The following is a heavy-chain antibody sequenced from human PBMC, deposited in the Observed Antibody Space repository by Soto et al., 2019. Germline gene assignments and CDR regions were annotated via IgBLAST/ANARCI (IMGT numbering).Heavy chain of an antibody. CDR3: ARGGLTDYFDY. J-gene: IGHJ4*02. Sequence: QVQLVESGGGVVQPGRSLRLSCAASGFTFSSYGMHWVRQAPGKGLEWVAVIWYDGSNKYYADSVKGRFTISRDNSKNTLYLQINSLRVEDTAVYYCARGGLTDYFDYWGQGTLVTVSS. CDR2: IWYDGSNK. D-gene: IGHD2-21*02. CDR1: GFTFSSYG. V-gene: IGHV3-33*01.